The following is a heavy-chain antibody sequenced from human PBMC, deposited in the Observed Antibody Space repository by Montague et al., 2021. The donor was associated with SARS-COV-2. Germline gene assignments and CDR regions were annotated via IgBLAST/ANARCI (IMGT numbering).Heavy chain of an antibody. CDR3: ARVPLVGRTAGTSVF. CDR2: IYYSGST. Sequence: SETLSLTCTVSGGSISSSSYYWGWIRQPPGKGLEWVGSIYYSGSTYYNPSLKSRVTIPVDTSKNQFSPKLSSVTAADTAVYYCARVPLVGRTAGTSVFWGLGTLVAVSS. J-gene: IGHJ4*02. V-gene: IGHV4-39*07. D-gene: IGHD1-1*01. CDR1: GGSISSSSYY.